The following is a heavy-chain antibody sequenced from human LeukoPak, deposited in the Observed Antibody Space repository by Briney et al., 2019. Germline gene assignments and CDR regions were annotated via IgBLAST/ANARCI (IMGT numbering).Heavy chain of an antibody. D-gene: IGHD2-2*01. Sequence: GGSLRLSCAASGFTFSSYWMSWVRQAPGKGLEWVANIKQDGSEKYYVDSVKGRFTISRDNAKNSLYLQMNSLRAEDTAVYYCARYSTFCISTSCFWMGAPPYTYAFVIWAQGTMPPV. V-gene: IGHV3-7*01. J-gene: IGHJ3*02. CDR2: IKQDGSEK. CDR3: ARYSTFCISTSCFWMGAPPYTYAFVI. CDR1: GFTFSSYW.